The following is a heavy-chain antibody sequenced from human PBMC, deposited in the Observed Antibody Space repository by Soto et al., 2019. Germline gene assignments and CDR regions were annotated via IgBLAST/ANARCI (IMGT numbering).Heavy chain of an antibody. CDR3: AREVVTVTTLGRLDA. J-gene: IGHJ5*02. CDR2: IVPIFGTT. CDR1: GDTFNNYA. Sequence: SVKVSCKASGDTFNNYAISWMRQTPGRELEWLGEIVPIFGTTNYPQEFQGRVTITADTSTSTAYMKLSRLISEDTAIYYCAREVVTVTTLGRLDAWSQGTLVSVSS. V-gene: IGHV1-69*06. D-gene: IGHD3-16*01.